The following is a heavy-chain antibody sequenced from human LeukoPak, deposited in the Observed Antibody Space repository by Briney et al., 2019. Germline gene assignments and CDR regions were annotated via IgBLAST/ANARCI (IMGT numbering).Heavy chain of an antibody. J-gene: IGHJ6*02. CDR2: INTNTGNP. CDR1: GYTFTSYA. D-gene: IGHD6-19*01. Sequence: GASVKVSCKASGYTFTSYAMNWVRQAPEQGLEWMGWINTNTGNPTYAQGFTGRFVFSLDTSVSTAYLQISSLKAEDTAVYYCAGAVRKVPWQWLVPGRGMDVWGQGTTVTVSS. CDR3: AGAVRKVPWQWLVPGRGMDV. V-gene: IGHV7-4-1*02.